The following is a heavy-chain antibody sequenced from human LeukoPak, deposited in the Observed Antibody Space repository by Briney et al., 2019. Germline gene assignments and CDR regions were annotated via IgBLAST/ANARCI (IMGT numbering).Heavy chain of an antibody. J-gene: IGHJ4*02. CDR2: MNPNSGDT. V-gene: IGHV1-8*01. CDR3: ARGARVVPASIGY. D-gene: IGHD2-2*02. Sequence: ASVTVSCKASGYTFTSYDIYWERQTTGQGLEWMGWMNPNSGDTGYAQKFQGRVTMTRDTSISTAYMELSRLRSDDTAIYYCARGARVVPASIGYWGQGTLVTVSS. CDR1: GYTFTSYD.